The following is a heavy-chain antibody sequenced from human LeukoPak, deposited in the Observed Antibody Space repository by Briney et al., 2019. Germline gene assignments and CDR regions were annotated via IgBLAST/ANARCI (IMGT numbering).Heavy chain of an antibody. Sequence: ASVKVSCKASGYTFTSYGISWVRRAPGQGLEWMGWISAYNGNTNYAQKLQGRVTMTTDTSTSTAYMELRSLRSDDTAVYYCAIQRGANWGSRARYYFDYWGQGTLVTVSS. J-gene: IGHJ4*02. CDR2: ISAYNGNT. CDR3: AIQRGANWGSRARYYFDY. CDR1: GYTFTSYG. D-gene: IGHD7-27*01. V-gene: IGHV1-18*01.